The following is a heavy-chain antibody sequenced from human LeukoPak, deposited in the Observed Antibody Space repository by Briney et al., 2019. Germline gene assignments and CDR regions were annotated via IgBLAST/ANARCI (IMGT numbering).Heavy chain of an antibody. CDR3: ARRRGWYIPFDY. CDR1: GGSFSGYY. Sequence: SETLSLTCAVYGGSFSGYYWSWIRQPPGKGLEWIGEINHSGSTNYNPSLKSRVTISVDTSKNQFSLKLSSVTAADTAVYYCARRRGWYIPFDYWGQGTLVTVSS. J-gene: IGHJ4*02. D-gene: IGHD6-19*01. CDR2: INHSGST. V-gene: IGHV4-34*01.